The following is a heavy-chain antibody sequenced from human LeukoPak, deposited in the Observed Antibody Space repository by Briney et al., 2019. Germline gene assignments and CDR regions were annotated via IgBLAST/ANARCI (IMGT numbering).Heavy chain of an antibody. CDR1: GFTFSSYD. Sequence: GGSLRLSCAASGFTFSSYDMHWVRHATGKGLEWVSAIGTAGDTYYPGSVKGRFTISRENAKNSLYLQMNSLRAGDTAVYYCARGAGTRAFDIWGQGTMVTVSS. V-gene: IGHV3-13*01. J-gene: IGHJ3*02. CDR3: ARGAGTRAFDI. D-gene: IGHD6-13*01. CDR2: IGTAGDT.